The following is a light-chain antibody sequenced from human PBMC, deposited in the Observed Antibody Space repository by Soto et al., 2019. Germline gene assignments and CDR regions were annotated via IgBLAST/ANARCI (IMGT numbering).Light chain of an antibody. CDR3: QQSYSTPLT. CDR2: ASS. Sequence: DIQMNQSPSSLSASVGDRVTITCRASQSISSYLNWYQQKPGKAPKLLIYASSSLQSGVQSRFSGSGSGTDFTITISSLEPEDFATYYCQQSYSTPLTFGGGTKVEIK. J-gene: IGKJ4*01. CDR1: QSISSY. V-gene: IGKV1-39*01.